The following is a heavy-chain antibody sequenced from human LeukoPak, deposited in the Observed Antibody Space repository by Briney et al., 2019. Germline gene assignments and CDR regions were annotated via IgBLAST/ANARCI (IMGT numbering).Heavy chain of an antibody. J-gene: IGHJ5*02. Sequence: PGGSLRLSCAASGFTFSSYSMNWVRQAPGKGLEWVSSISSSSSYIYYADSVKGRFTISRDNAKNSLYLQMNSLRAEDTAVYYCARDRMTYYDFWSGYYKKDWFDPWGQGTLVTVSS. CDR3: ARDRMTYYDFWSGYYKKDWFDP. V-gene: IGHV3-21*01. CDR2: ISSSSSYI. D-gene: IGHD3-3*01. CDR1: GFTFSSYS.